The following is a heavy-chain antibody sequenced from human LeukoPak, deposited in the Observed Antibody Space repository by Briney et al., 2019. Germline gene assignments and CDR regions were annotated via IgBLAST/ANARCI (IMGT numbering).Heavy chain of an antibody. J-gene: IGHJ3*02. CDR2: IRYDGSNK. Sequence: PGGSLRLSCAASGFTSSSYGMHWVRQAPGKGLEWVAFIRYDGSNKCYADSVKGRFTISRDNSKNTLYLQMNSLRAEDTAVYYCAKLLIVGATKNAFDIWGQGTMVTVSS. CDR3: AKLLIVGATKNAFDI. V-gene: IGHV3-30*02. D-gene: IGHD1-26*01. CDR1: GFTSSSYG.